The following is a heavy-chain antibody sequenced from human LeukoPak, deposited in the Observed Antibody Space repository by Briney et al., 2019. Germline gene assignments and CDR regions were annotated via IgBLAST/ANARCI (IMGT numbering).Heavy chain of an antibody. CDR2: IYTSGST. J-gene: IGHJ4*02. V-gene: IGHV4-61*02. D-gene: IGHD3-22*01. Sequence: PSETLSLTCTVSGGSISSGSYYWSWIRQPAGKGLEWIGRIYTSGSTNYNPSLKSRVTISVDTSKNQFSLKLSSVTAADTAVYYCARVVVNYYDSSGYYHDYWGQGTLVTVSS. CDR3: ARVVVNYYDSSGYYHDY. CDR1: GGSISSGSYY.